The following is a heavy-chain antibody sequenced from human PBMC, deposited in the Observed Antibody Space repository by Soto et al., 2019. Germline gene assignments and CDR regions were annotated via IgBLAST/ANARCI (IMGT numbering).Heavy chain of an antibody. CDR1: GGSISSSSYY. CDR3: AGRSYSSSWYSLNLNGFDP. D-gene: IGHD6-13*01. J-gene: IGHJ5*02. Sequence: QLQLQESGPGLVKPSETLSLTCTVSGGSISSSSYYWGWIRQPPGKGLEWIGSIYYSGSTYYNPSLKRRVTISVDTSKNQFSLKLSSVTAADTAVYYCAGRSYSSSWYSLNLNGFDPWGQGTLVTVSS. CDR2: IYYSGST. V-gene: IGHV4-39*01.